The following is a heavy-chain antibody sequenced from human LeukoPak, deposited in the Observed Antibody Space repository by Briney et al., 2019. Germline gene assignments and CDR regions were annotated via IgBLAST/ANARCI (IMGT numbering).Heavy chain of an antibody. J-gene: IGHJ4*02. CDR3: AKDNFVLRFLEWLPPRNYFDY. CDR2: ISGSGGST. V-gene: IGHV3-23*01. D-gene: IGHD3-3*01. CDR1: GFTFSSYA. Sequence: XLRLSCAASGFTFSSYAMSWVRQAPGKGLEWVSAISGSGGSTYYADSVKGRFTISRDNSKNTLYLQMNSLRAEDTAVYYCAKDNFVLRFLEWLPPRNYFDYWGQGTLVTVSS.